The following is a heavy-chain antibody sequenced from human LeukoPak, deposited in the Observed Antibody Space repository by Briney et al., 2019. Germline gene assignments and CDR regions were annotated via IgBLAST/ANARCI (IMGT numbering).Heavy chain of an antibody. CDR3: ARVLGAIYFDY. D-gene: IGHD1-26*01. J-gene: IGHJ4*02. CDR1: GYTFTSYG. Sequence: ASVKLSCKASGYTFTSYGISWVRQAPGQGLEWMGWISAYNGNTNYSQKLQGRVTMTTDTSTRTAYMELRSLRSDDTAVYYCARVLGAIYFDYWGQGTLVTVSS. V-gene: IGHV1-18*01. CDR2: ISAYNGNT.